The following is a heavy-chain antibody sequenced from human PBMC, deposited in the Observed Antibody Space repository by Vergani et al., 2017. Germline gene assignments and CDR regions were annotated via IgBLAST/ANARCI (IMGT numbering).Heavy chain of an antibody. J-gene: IGHJ6*02. D-gene: IGHD5-12*01. CDR1: GFTFNHYA. V-gene: IGHV3-23*01. Sequence: EVQLLESGGDLVQPGGSLRLSCAASGFTFNHYAMNGDRQAPGKGLEWVSGISGSGGSTYYAGSVKGRFTISRDSSKNTLYLQMNSLSAGDTAVYYCAKANPRNSGYDYLYYYHAMDVWGQGTTVTVSS. CDR3: AKANPRNSGYDYLYYYHAMDV. CDR2: ISGSGGST.